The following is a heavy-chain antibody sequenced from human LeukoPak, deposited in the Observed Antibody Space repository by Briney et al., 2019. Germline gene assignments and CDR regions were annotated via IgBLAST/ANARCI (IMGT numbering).Heavy chain of an antibody. CDR1: GFTFDDYA. D-gene: IGHD2-15*01. V-gene: IGHV3-9*01. J-gene: IGHJ3*02. CDR2: ISWNSGSI. Sequence: GGSLRLSCAASGFTFDDYAMHWVRQAPGKGLEWVSGISWNSGSIGYADSVKGRFTISRDNAKNSLYLQMNSLRAEDTALYYCAKDKKRAKDCSGGSCYYAFDIWGQGTMVTVSS. CDR3: AKDKKRAKDCSGGSCYYAFDI.